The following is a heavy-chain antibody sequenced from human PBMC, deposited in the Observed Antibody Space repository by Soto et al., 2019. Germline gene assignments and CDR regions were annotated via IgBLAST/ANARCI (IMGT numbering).Heavy chain of an antibody. CDR2: ISYDGSNK. J-gene: IGHJ4*02. CDR3: AKDRLGYCISTSCYGGFDY. V-gene: IGHV3-30*18. CDR1: GFTFSSYG. D-gene: IGHD2-2*01. Sequence: QVQLVESGGGVVQPGRSLRLSCAASGFTFSSYGMHWVRQAPGKGLEWVAVISYDGSNKYYADSVKGRFTISRDNSKNTLYLQMNSLRAEDTAVYYCAKDRLGYCISTSCYGGFDYWGQGTLVTVSS.